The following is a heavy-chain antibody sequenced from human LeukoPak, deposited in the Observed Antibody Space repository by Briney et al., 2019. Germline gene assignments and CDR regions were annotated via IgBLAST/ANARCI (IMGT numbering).Heavy chain of an antibody. J-gene: IGHJ4*02. V-gene: IGHV3-23*01. D-gene: IGHD2-2*01. CDR3: AKDRESYYCSTTNCYLDY. Sequence: GGSLRLSCGASGFTFSSYGMSWVRQAPGKGLEWVSVISGSGGSTSYADSVKGRFTISRDNSMNTLYLQMNSLRAEDTAVYYCAKDRESYYCSTTNCYLDYWGQGILVTVSS. CDR2: ISGSGGST. CDR1: GFTFSSYG.